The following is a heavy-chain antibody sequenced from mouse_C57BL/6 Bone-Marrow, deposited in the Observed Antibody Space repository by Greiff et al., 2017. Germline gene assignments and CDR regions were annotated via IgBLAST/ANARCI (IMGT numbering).Heavy chain of an antibody. J-gene: IGHJ3*01. CDR2: IHPNSGST. D-gene: IGHD1-1*01. CDR1: GYTFTSYW. V-gene: IGHV1-64*01. Sequence: QVQLQQPGAELVKPGASVKLSCKASGYTFTSYWMHWVKQRPGQGLEWIGMIHPNSGSTNYNEKFKSKATLTVDKSSSTAYVQLSSLTSEDSAVYYCARAPYYYGSSLAYWGQGTLVTVSA. CDR3: ARAPYYYGSSLAY.